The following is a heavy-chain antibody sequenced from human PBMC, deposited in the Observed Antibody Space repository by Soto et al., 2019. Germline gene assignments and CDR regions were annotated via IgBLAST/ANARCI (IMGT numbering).Heavy chain of an antibody. Sequence: SDTLSLTCTVSGGSISRYYWSWIRQPPGKGLEWIGYLYNTGSTIYNPSLKSRVTISVDTSKNQFSLKLNSLTAADTAVYYCERDLWGYCGTDCYPLDVWGQGTTVTVSS. V-gene: IGHV4-59*01. CDR1: GGSISRYY. J-gene: IGHJ6*02. CDR3: ERDLWGYCGTDCYPLDV. CDR2: LYNTGST. D-gene: IGHD2-21*02.